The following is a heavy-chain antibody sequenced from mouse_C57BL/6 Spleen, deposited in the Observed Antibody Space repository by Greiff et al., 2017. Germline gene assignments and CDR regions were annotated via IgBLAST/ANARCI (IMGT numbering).Heavy chain of an antibody. CDR1: GFSLTSYG. J-gene: IGHJ1*03. CDR2: IWSGGST. V-gene: IGHV2-2*01. D-gene: IGHD1-1*01. CDR3: ARNLVTTVVAPGFDV. Sequence: QVQLKESGPGLVQPSQSLSITCTVSGFSLTSYGVHWVRQSPGKGLEWLGVIWSGGSTDYNAAFISRLSISKDNSKSQVFFKMNSLQADDTAIYYCARNLVTTVVAPGFDVWGTGTTVTVSS.